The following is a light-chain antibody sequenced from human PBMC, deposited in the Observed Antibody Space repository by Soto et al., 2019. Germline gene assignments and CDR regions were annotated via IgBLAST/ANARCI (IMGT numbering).Light chain of an antibody. CDR1: SSDVGGYNY. CDR2: DVS. CDR3: SSYTSSSPFVV. Sequence: QSALTQPASVSGSPGQSITISCTGTSSDVGGYNYVSWYQQHPGKAPKLMIYDVSNRPSGVSNRFSGSKSGNTASLTIPGLQAEDEADYYCSSYTSSSPFVVFGGGTQLTVL. J-gene: IGLJ2*01. V-gene: IGLV2-14*01.